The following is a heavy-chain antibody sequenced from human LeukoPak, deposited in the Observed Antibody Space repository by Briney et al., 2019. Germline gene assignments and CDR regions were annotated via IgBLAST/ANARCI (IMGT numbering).Heavy chain of an antibody. Sequence: SETLSLTCTVSGGSISSGGYYWSWIRQPPGKGLEWIGYIYHSGSTYYNPSLKSRVTISVDTSKNQFSLKLSSVTAADTAVYYCARVPDYGDYPLYWYFDLWGRGTLVTVSS. CDR3: ARVPDYGDYPLYWYFDL. CDR1: GGSISSGGYY. D-gene: IGHD4-17*01. V-gene: IGHV4-30-2*01. J-gene: IGHJ2*01. CDR2: IYHSGST.